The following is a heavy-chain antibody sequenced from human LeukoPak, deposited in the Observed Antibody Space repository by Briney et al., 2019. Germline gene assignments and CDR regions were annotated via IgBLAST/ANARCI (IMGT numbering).Heavy chain of an antibody. CDR3: ARRTYYYGMDV. CDR1: GFTFRRYG. V-gene: IGHV3-30*03. CDR2: ISDDGGDK. J-gene: IGHJ6*02. Sequence: GGSLRLSCAASGFTFRRYGIHWVRQAPGKGLEWVAVISDDGGDKYYADSVKGRFTISRDNSKNTLYLQMNSLRAEDTAVYYCARRTYYYGMDVWGQGTTVTVSS.